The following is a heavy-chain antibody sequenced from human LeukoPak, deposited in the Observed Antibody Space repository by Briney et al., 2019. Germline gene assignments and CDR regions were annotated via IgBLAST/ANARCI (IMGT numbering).Heavy chain of an antibody. D-gene: IGHD2-8*01. CDR3: ANGNRCTSPNCLGYYVDV. J-gene: IGHJ6*03. Sequence: GGSLRLSCAASGFTVSSNYMSWVRQAPGKGLEWVSGFSGSGGTTYYADSVKGRFTISRDNSKNTLYLQMNSLRAEDTAVYYCANGNRCTSPNCLGYYVDVWGKGTTVTVSS. V-gene: IGHV3-23*01. CDR1: GFTVSSNY. CDR2: FSGSGGTT.